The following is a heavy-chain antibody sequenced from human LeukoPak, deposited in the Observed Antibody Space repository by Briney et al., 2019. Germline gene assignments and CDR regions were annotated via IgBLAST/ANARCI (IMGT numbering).Heavy chain of an antibody. CDR1: GYTFTSYD. D-gene: IGHD2-21*01. CDR3: ARVLRWERGCFDY. Sequence: ASVKVSCKASGYTFTSYDINWVRQATGQGLEWMGWMNPNSGNTGYAQKFQGRVTMTRNTSISTAYMELSRLRSEDTAVYYCARVLRWERGCFDYWGQGTLVTVSS. V-gene: IGHV1-8*01. J-gene: IGHJ4*02. CDR2: MNPNSGNT.